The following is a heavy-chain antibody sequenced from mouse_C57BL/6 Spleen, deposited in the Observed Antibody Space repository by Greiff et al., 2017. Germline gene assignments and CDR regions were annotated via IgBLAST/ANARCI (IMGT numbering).Heavy chain of an antibody. D-gene: IGHD1-1*01. CDR3: ARGYYGSFFDY. CDR1: GYAFSSSW. CDR2: IYPGDGDT. V-gene: IGHV1-82*01. Sequence: QVQLQPSGPELVKPGASVKISCKASGYAFSSSWMNWVKQRPGKGLEWIGRIYPGDGDTNYNGKFKGKATLTADKSSSTAYMQLSSLTSEDSAVYFCARGYYGSFFDYWGQGTTLTVSS. J-gene: IGHJ2*01.